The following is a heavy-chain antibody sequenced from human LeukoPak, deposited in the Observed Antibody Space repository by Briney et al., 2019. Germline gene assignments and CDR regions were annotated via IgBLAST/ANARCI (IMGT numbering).Heavy chain of an antibody. CDR1: GGSMSSYY. CDR2: IYTSGST. CDR3: AREVMKSGYDSASGYSSGWYDLDY. V-gene: IGHV4-4*07. J-gene: IGHJ4*02. D-gene: IGHD6-19*01. Sequence: PSETLSLTCTVSGGSMSSYYWSWIRQPAGKGLEWIGRIYTSGSTNYNPSLKGRVSMSVDTSKNQFSLRLSSVTAADTAVYYCAREVMKSGYDSASGYSSGWYDLDYWGQGTLVTVSS.